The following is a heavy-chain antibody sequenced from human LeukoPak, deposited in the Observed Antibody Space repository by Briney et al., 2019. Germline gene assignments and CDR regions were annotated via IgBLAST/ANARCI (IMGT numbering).Heavy chain of an antibody. V-gene: IGHV3-23*01. J-gene: IGHJ4*02. D-gene: IGHD2-15*01. CDR1: GFTFSSYA. CDR2: ISGSGGST. Sequence: PGGSLRLSCAASGFTFSSYAMSWVRQAPGKGLEWVSAISGSGGSTDYADSVKGRFTISRDNSKNTLYLQMNSLRAEDTAVHYCAKDLSPYCSGGSCYSFDYWGQGTLVTVSS. CDR3: AKDLSPYCSGGSCYSFDY.